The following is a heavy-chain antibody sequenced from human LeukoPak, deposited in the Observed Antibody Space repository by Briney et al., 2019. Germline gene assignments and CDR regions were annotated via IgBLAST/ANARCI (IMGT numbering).Heavy chain of an antibody. CDR1: GFTFDDYT. D-gene: IGHD4-17*01. CDR3: AKADDYGDYYFDY. CDR2: ISWDGGST. Sequence: GGSLRLSCAASGFTFDDYTMHWVRHAPGKGLEWVSLISWDGGSTYYADSVKGRFTISRDNSKNSLYLQMNSLRTEDTALYYCAKADDYGDYYFDYWGQGTLVTVSS. V-gene: IGHV3-43*01. J-gene: IGHJ4*02.